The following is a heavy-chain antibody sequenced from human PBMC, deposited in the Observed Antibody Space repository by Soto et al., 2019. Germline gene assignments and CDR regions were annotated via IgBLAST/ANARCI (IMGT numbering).Heavy chain of an antibody. J-gene: IGHJ4*02. V-gene: IGHV4-39*01. CDR3: ARRNYDYVWGSYQN. Sequence: SETLSLTCTFSCGSIISSSYYWGWIRQPPGKGLEWIGSIYYSGSTYYNPSLKSRVTISVDTSKNQFSLKLSSVTAADTAVYYCARRNYDYVWGSYQNWGQGTLVTVSS. CDR1: CGSIISSSYY. CDR2: IYYSGST. D-gene: IGHD3-16*01.